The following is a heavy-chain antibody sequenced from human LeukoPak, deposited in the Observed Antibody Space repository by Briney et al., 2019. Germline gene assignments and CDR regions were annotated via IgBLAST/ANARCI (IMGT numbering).Heavy chain of an antibody. CDR3: ARLRVAVIDY. Sequence: PSETLSLTCTVSGGSISSSSYYWGWIRQPPGKGLEWIGSIYYSGSTYYNPSLKSRVTISVDTSKNQFSLKLSSVTAADTAVYYCARLRVAVIDYWSQGTLVTVSS. D-gene: IGHD6-19*01. CDR1: GGSISSSSYY. CDR2: IYYSGST. V-gene: IGHV4-39*01. J-gene: IGHJ4*02.